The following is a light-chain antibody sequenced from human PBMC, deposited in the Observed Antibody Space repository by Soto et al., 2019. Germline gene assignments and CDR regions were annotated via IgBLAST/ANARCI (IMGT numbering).Light chain of an antibody. CDR2: DAS. J-gene: IGKJ1*01. V-gene: IGKV1-5*01. CDR3: QQYNSYSPAT. Sequence: DIQMTQSPSSLSASVGDIVTITCLASQIISSYLNWYQQKPGKAPKLLIYDASSLESGVPSRFSGSGSGTEFTLTISSLQPDDFATYYCQQYNSYSPATFGQGTKV. CDR1: QIISSY.